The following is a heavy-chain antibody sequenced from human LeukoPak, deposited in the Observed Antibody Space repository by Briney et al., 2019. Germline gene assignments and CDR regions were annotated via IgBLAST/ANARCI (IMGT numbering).Heavy chain of an antibody. D-gene: IGHD2-15*01. J-gene: IGHJ6*02. Sequence: GGSLRLSCAASGFNFSTYSMNWVRQAPGKGLEWVSSISRTGDYIYYADSVKGRFAISRDNAKNSLHLQMNTLRAEDTAVYYCARDGPLLHSHYYGMDVWGQGTTVTVSS. CDR3: ARDGPLLHSHYYGMDV. CDR1: GFNFSTYS. V-gene: IGHV3-21*01. CDR2: ISRTGDYI.